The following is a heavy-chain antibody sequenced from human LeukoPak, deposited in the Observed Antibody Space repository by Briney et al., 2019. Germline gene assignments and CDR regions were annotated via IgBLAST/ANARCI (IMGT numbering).Heavy chain of an antibody. CDR3: ARGLSSSSLYYFDY. J-gene: IGHJ4*02. Sequence: SETLSLTCAVYGGSFSGYYWSWIRQPPGKGLEWIGEINHSGSTNYNPSLKSRVTISVDTSKNQFSLKLSPVTAADTAVYYCARGLSSSSLYYFDYWGQGTLVTVSS. V-gene: IGHV4-34*01. CDR1: GGSFSGYY. CDR2: INHSGST. D-gene: IGHD6-6*01.